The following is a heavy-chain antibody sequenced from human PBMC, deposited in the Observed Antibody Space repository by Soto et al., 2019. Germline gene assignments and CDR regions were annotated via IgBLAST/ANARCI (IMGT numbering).Heavy chain of an antibody. CDR2: IYYSGST. D-gene: IGHD3-10*01. CDR1: GGSISSYY. CDR3: ARVYGDTLGAFDI. V-gene: IGHV4-59*01. J-gene: IGHJ3*02. Sequence: SETLSLTCTVSGGSISSYYWSWIRQPPGKGLEWIGYIYYSGSTNYNPSLKSRVTISVDTSKNQFSLKLSSVTAADTAVYYCARVYGDTLGAFDIWGQGTMVTVSS.